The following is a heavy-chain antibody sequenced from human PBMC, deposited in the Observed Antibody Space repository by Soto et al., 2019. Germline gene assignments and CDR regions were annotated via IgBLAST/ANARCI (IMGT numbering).Heavy chain of an antibody. CDR3: ASVVYDSRGYLYALAV. J-gene: IGHJ6*02. Sequence: SVKVSCKASGGTFSSQAISWVRQAPGQGLEWMGGIIPIFGTANYAQKFQGRVTVTADESTSTAYMELSSLRSEDTAVYYCASVVYDSRGYLYALAVSGQGTTVXGSS. CDR1: GGTFSSQA. V-gene: IGHV1-69*13. CDR2: IIPIFGTA. D-gene: IGHD3-22*01.